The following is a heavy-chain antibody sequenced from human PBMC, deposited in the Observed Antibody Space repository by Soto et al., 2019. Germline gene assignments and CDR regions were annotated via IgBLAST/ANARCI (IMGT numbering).Heavy chain of an antibody. J-gene: IGHJ6*02. Sequence: QVQLVQSGAEVKKPGSSVKVSCKASGGTFGTYAISWVRQAPGQGLEWMGRIIPILGIGNYAQKFQGRVTITADKSTSTAYMELSSLRSEDTAVYYCARVNDYYYYGTDVWGQGTTVTVSS. CDR2: IIPILGIG. V-gene: IGHV1-69*04. CDR1: GGTFGTYA. D-gene: IGHD1-1*01. CDR3: ARVNDYYYYGTDV.